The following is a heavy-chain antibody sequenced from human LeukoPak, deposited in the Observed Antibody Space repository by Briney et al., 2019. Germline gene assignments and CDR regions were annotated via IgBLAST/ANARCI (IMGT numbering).Heavy chain of an antibody. CDR3: ASRKTGAYYYYGMDV. V-gene: IGHV1-69*13. D-gene: IGHD2-8*02. J-gene: IGHJ6*02. CDR1: GGTFSSYA. CDR2: IIPIFGTA. Sequence: GASVKVSCKASGGTFSSYAISWVRQAPGQGLEWMGGIIPIFGTANYAQKFQGRVTITADESTSTAYMELSSLRSEDTAVYYCASRKTGAYYYYGMDVWGQGTTVTVSS.